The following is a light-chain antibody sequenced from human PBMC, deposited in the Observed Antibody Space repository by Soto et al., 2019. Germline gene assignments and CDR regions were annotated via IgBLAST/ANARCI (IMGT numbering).Light chain of an antibody. CDR1: TSDVGGYDY. J-gene: IGLJ1*01. CDR2: DVS. Sequence: QSALTQPPSVSGSPGRSITVSCTGTTSDVGGYDYVAWYQQHPGKAPKLMIYDVSSRPSGVSNRFSGSKSGNTASLTISGLQAEDEADYYCSSYLGSSTLSGVFGTGTKVTVL. CDR3: SSYLGSSTLSGV. V-gene: IGLV2-14*01.